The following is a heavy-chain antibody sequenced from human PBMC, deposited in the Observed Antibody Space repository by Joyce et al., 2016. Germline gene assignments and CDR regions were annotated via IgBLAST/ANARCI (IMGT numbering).Heavy chain of an antibody. CDR1: GYTFTGHT. Sequence: QVQLVQSGAEVKKPGASVKVSCKASGYTFTGHTIHWVRQAPGQSLEWMGWNNAGNGNTRFSQKFQGRVTVSRDTSANTAYMEVSSRRSEDTAVYYCARGSSALTYFDFWGQGTLVTVSS. J-gene: IGHJ4*02. D-gene: IGHD3-10*01. V-gene: IGHV1-3*01. CDR3: ARGSSALTYFDF. CDR2: NNAGNGNT.